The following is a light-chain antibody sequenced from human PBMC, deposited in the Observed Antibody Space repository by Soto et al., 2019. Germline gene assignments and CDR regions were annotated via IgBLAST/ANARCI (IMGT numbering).Light chain of an antibody. J-gene: IGLJ2*01. V-gene: IGLV1-36*01. CDR1: SFNIGNNA. Sequence: QLVLTQPPSVSEAPRQRVTISCSGSSFNIGNNAVNWYQQLPGKAPKLLIYYDDLLPSGVSDRFSGSKSGTSASLAISGLQSEDEADYYCAAWDDSLNGVVFGGGTKVTVL. CDR3: AAWDDSLNGVV. CDR2: YDD.